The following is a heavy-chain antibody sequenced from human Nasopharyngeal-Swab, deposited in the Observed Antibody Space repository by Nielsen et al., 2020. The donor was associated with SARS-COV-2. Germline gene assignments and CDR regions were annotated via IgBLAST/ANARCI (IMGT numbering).Heavy chain of an antibody. J-gene: IGHJ4*02. CDR1: GFTFSSYW. V-gene: IGHV3-74*01. D-gene: IGHD1-26*01. Sequence: GGSLRLSCAASGFTFSSYWMHWVRQAPGKGLVWVSRINSDGSSTSYADSVKGRFTISRDNAKNTLYLQMNSLRAEDTAVYYCARGGGSYLHFDYWGQGTLVTVSS. CDR2: INSDGSST. CDR3: ARGGGSYLHFDY.